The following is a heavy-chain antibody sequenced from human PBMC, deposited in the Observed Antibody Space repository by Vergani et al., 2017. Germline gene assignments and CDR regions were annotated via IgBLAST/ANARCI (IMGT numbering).Heavy chain of an antibody. J-gene: IGHJ4*02. V-gene: IGHV4-38-2*01. CDR3: ARSWQQGPLDY. Sequence: QVQLQESGPGLVKPSETLSLTCAVSGYSISSGYYWGWIRQPPGKGLEWIGSIYHSGSTYYNPSLKSRVTISVDTSKNQFSLKLSSVTAADTAVYYCARSWQQGPLDYWGQGTLVTVSS. CDR2: IYHSGST. D-gene: IGHD6-13*01. CDR1: GYSISSGYY.